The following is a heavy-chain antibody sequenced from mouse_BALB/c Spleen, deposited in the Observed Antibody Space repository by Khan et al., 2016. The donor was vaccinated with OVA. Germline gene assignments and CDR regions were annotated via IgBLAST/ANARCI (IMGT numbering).Heavy chain of an antibody. CDR2: LYLYNGGT. D-gene: IGHD2-2*01. J-gene: IGHJ2*01. V-gene: IGHV1S29*02. Sequence: EVQLQESGPELVKPGASVKISCKASGYTFTDDNMHWVKQSHGKSHEWIGYLYLYNGGTGYNQKFKSKATLTVDNSSRTAYLELRSLTSEDSAAYYGARSRGPGYADCFDYWGQGTTLTVSS. CDR3: ARSRGPGYADCFDY. CDR1: GYTFTDDN.